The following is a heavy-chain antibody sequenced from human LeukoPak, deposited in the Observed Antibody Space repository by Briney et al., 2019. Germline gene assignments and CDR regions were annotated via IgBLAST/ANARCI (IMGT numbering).Heavy chain of an antibody. D-gene: IGHD6-19*01. CDR1: GYTLTELS. CDR3: ATQILDSSIFLSEFDY. J-gene: IGHJ4*02. CDR2: FDPEDGET. V-gene: IGHV1-24*01. Sequence: ASVKVSCKVSGYTLTELSVHWVRQAPGKGLEWMGGFDPEDGETIYAQKFQGRVTMTEDTSTDTAYMELSSLRSEDTAVYYCATQILDSSIFLSEFDYWGQGTLVTVSS.